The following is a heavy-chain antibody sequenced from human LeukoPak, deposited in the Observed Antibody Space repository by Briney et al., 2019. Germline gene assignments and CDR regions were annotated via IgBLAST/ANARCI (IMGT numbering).Heavy chain of an antibody. CDR1: GFTFSSYA. CDR2: IRYDGNKK. CDR3: AKLLLETGGIGEEFDY. J-gene: IGHJ4*02. V-gene: IGHV3-30*02. Sequence: GGSLRLSCAASGFTFSSYAMYWVRQAPGKGLEWVAFIRYDGNKKYYADSVKGRFTISRDNSRNTVYLRMNSLTSEDTAVYYCAKLLLETGGIGEEFDYWGQGTLVTVSS. D-gene: IGHD1-1*01.